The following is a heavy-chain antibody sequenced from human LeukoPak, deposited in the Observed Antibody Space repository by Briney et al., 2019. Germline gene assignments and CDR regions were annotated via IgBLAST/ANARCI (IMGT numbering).Heavy chain of an antibody. J-gene: IGHJ3*02. CDR3: ARHVDSSGYYQRAFDI. V-gene: IGHV4-34*01. Sequence: PSETLSLTCTVSGGSISSYYWSWIRQPPGKGLEWIGEINHSGSTNYNPSLKSRVTISVDTSKNQFSLKLSSVTAADTAVYYCARHVDSSGYYQRAFDIWGQGTMVAVSS. CDR1: GGSISSYY. CDR2: INHSGST. D-gene: IGHD3-22*01.